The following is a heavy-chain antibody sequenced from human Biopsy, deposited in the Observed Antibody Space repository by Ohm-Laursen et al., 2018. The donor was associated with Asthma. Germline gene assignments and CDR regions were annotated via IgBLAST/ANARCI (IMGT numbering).Heavy chain of an antibody. V-gene: IGHV3-30*07. CDR2: ISKDASTQ. CDR3: ARGDSSNWSHYYFDY. D-gene: IGHD3-22*01. Sequence: SLRLSCAASGFSFSNFAIHWVRQAPGKELEWVGVISKDASTQDYADSVKGRFTMARDNSKNTLDLQMNSLGAEDTAVYYCARGDSSNWSHYYFDYWGQGTLVTVSS. J-gene: IGHJ4*02. CDR1: GFSFSNFA.